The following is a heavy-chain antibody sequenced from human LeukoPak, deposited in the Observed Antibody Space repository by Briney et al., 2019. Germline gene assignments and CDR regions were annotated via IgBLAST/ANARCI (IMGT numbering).Heavy chain of an antibody. CDR2: ISWNSGSI. D-gene: IGHD2-2*01. CDR3: AKARRSVVPEAIDC. Sequence: PGRSLRLSCAASGFTFDDYAMEWVRQAPGKGLEWVSGISWNSGSIGYADSVKGRFTISRDNAKNALYLQMNSLRVEDTALYYCAKARRSVVPEAIDCWGQGTLVTVSS. J-gene: IGHJ4*02. CDR1: GFTFDDYA. V-gene: IGHV3-9*01.